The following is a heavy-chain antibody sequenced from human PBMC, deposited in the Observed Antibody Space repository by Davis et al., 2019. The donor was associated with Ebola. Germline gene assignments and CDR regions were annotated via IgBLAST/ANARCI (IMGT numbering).Heavy chain of an antibody. D-gene: IGHD3/OR15-3a*01. V-gene: IGHV4-34*01. Sequence: PSETLSLTCAVYGGSFSGYYWSWIRQPPGKGLEWIGEINHSGSTNYNPSLKSRVTISVDTSKNQFSLKLSSVTAADTAVYYCAREGGLGYVYDYWGQGTLVTVSS. J-gene: IGHJ4*02. CDR3: AREGGLGYVYDY. CDR2: INHSGST. CDR1: GGSFSGYY.